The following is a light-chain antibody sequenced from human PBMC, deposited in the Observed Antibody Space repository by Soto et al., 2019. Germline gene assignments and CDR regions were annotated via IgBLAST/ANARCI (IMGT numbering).Light chain of an antibody. CDR1: SSDVGGYNY. J-gene: IGLJ2*01. V-gene: IGLV2-14*01. Sequence: QSALTQPASVSGSPGQSITISCTGTSSDVGGYNYVSWYQEHPGKDPKLMIYEVSNRPSGVSNRFSGSKSGNTASLTISGLQAEDEADYYCSSYTRSSTLVVFGGGTKLTVL. CDR2: EVS. CDR3: SSYTRSSTLVV.